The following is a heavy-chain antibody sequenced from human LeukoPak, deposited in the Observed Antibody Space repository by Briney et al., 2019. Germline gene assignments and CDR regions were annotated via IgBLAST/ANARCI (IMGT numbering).Heavy chain of an antibody. Sequence: GGSLRLSCAASGFTFSSYAMHWVRQAPGKGLEWVAVISYDGSNKYYADSVKGRFTISRDNSKNTLYLQMNSLRAEDTAVYYCARWSKSTMVRGEDFDYWGQGTLVTVSS. CDR2: ISYDGSNK. V-gene: IGHV3-30*04. CDR3: ARWSKSTMVRGEDFDY. CDR1: GFTFSSYA. D-gene: IGHD3-10*01. J-gene: IGHJ4*02.